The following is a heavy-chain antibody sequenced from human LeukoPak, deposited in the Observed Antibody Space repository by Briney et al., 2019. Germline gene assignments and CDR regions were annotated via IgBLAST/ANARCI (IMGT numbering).Heavy chain of an antibody. D-gene: IGHD5-24*01. CDR1: GYTFTSYG. V-gene: IGHV1-18*01. CDR3: ARVGIVGMATTYYFDY. Sequence: GASVKVSCKASGYTFTSYGISWVRQAPGQGLEWMGWISAYNGNTNYAQKLQGRVTVTTDTSTSTAYMELRSLRSDDTAVYYCARVGIVGMATTYYFDYWGQGTLVTVSS. J-gene: IGHJ4*02. CDR2: ISAYNGNT.